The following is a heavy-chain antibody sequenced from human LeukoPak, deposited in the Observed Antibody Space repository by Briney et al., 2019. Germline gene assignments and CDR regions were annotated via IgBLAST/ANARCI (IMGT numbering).Heavy chain of an antibody. V-gene: IGHV3-33*08. CDR3: ARQFDGSHPNAFDI. J-gene: IGHJ3*02. D-gene: IGHD1-26*01. CDR2: TWYDGSYK. CDR1: GFTFSSYA. Sequence: GGSLRLSCAASGFTFSSYAMHWVRQAPGKRLEWVAVTWYDGSYKYYGDSVKGRFTISRDNSKNTLYLQMASLRVEDTAVYYCARQFDGSHPNAFDIWGQGTMVTVSS.